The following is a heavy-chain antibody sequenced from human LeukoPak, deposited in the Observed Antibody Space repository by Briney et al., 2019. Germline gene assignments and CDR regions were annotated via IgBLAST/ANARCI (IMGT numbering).Heavy chain of an antibody. J-gene: IGHJ4*02. V-gene: IGHV3-9*01. CDR2: ISWNSGSI. D-gene: IGHD1-14*01. CDR3: AKRDRGLDY. CDR1: GFTFDDYA. Sequence: GGSLRLSCAASGFTFDDYAMHWVRQAPGKGLEWVSGISWNSGSIGYADSVKGRFTIFRDNAKNSLYLQMNSLRAEDTALYYCAKRDRGLDYWGQGTLVTVSS.